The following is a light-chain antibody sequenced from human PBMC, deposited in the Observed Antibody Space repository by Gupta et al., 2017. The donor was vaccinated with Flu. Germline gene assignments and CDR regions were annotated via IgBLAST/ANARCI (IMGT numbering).Light chain of an antibody. CDR2: GVS. V-gene: IGKV3-15*01. Sequence: EIVMTQSPATLSVSPGERATLSCRASHSVSSNLAWYQQKPGQAPRLLIYGVSTRATGIPARFSGSGSGTEFTLTISSLQSEDFAVYYCQQYNNWPSLTFGGGTKVEIK. CDR3: QQYNNWPSLT. J-gene: IGKJ4*01. CDR1: HSVSSN.